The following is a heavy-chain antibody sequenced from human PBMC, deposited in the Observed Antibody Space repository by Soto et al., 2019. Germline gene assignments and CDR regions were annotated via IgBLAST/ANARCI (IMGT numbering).Heavy chain of an antibody. J-gene: IGHJ2*01. Sequence: EVQLLESGGGLVQPGGSLRLSCAASGFPFSCCAMSWVRQAPGKGLEWVSTIHGHGGYIHYTDSVKGRFIISRDNSMNTVDLQMNSLRAEDTAVYYCAKNRGSGSYSNWSFDVWSRGTLVTVSS. CDR2: IHGHGGYI. CDR3: AKNRGSGSYSNWSFDV. V-gene: IGHV3-23*01. D-gene: IGHD1-26*01. CDR1: GFPFSCCA.